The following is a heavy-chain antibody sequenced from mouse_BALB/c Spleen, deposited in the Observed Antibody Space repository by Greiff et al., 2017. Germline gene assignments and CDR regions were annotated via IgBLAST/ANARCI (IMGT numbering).Heavy chain of an antibody. Sequence: LQQSGGGLVKPGGSLKLSCAASGFTFSSYAMSWVRQTPEKRLEWVASISSGGSTYYPDSVKGRFTISRDNARNILYLQMSSLRSEDTAMYYCARGDYGPSFDYWGQGTTLTVSS. V-gene: IGHV5-6-5*01. D-gene: IGHD1-1*01. J-gene: IGHJ2*01. CDR2: ISSGGST. CDR3: ARGDYGPSFDY. CDR1: GFTFSSYA.